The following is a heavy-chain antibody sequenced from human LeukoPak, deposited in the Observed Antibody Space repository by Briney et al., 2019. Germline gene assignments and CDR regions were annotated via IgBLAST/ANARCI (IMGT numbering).Heavy chain of an antibody. J-gene: IGHJ6*03. CDR3: ARGGDNGYYYYYMDV. CDR2: INSSSTI. D-gene: IGHD4-23*01. V-gene: IGHV3-48*01. Sequence: GGSLRLSCAASGFTFSSYSMNWVRQAPGKGLEWVSYINSSSTIYYADSVKGRFTISRDNAKNSLYLQVNSLRAEDTAVYYCARGGDNGYYYYYMDVWGKGTTVTVSS. CDR1: GFTFSSYS.